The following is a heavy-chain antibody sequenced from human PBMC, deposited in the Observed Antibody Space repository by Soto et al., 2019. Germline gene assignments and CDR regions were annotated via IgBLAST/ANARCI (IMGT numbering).Heavy chain of an antibody. CDR1: GYTFTSYG. CDR2: PSAYTGNT. J-gene: IGHJ4*01. V-gene: IGHV1-18*04. Sequence: QVQLVLSGAAVKKPGASVKVSCKASGYTFTSYGISWVRQDPGQGLEWMGWPSAYTGNTNYAQKLQGRVTMTTDTSTSTAYMELRSLRSDDTAVYYCASSFVLISPDDYYFDYRGQGTLVTGSS. D-gene: IGHD2-21*02. CDR3: ASSFVLISPDDYYFDY.